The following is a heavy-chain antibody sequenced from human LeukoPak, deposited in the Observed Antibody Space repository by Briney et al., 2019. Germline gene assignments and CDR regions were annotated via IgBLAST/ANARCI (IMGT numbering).Heavy chain of an antibody. CDR3: ARGAALFDY. V-gene: IGHV3-21*01. D-gene: IGHD2-15*01. J-gene: IGHJ4*02. CDR1: GFTFNRYA. CDR2: ISSSSSYI. Sequence: GGSLRLSCEASGFTFNRYAMSWVRQAPGKGLEWVSSISSSSSYIYYADSVKGRFTISRDNAKNSLYLQMNSLRAEDTAVYYCARGAALFDYWGQGTLVTVSS.